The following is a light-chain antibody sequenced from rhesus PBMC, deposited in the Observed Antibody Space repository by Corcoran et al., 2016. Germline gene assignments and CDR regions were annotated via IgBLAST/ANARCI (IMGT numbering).Light chain of an antibody. J-gene: IGKJ4*01. CDR3: QHSYGTPLT. Sequence: DIQMTQSPSPLSASVGDRVTITCRASENVNNSLHWYQQKPVNALKLLIYAASTLQSGVPSRVSGSESVTDYTFTISSLQPEDVATYYCQHSYGTPLTFGGGTKVEIK. CDR2: AAS. CDR1: ENVNNS. V-gene: IGKV1-74*01.